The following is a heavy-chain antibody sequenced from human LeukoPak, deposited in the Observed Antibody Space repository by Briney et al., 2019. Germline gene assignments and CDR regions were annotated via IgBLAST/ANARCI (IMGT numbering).Heavy chain of an antibody. CDR3: AREYCSGGSCYSGLDY. V-gene: IGHV3-30-3*01. Sequence: PGRSLRLSCAASGFTFSSYAMHWVRQAPGKGLEWVAVISYDGSNKYYADSVKGRFTISRDNSKNTLYLQMNSLRAEDTAVYYCAREYCSGGSCYSGLDYWGQGTLVTVSS. CDR2: ISYDGSNK. D-gene: IGHD2-15*01. J-gene: IGHJ4*02. CDR1: GFTFSSYA.